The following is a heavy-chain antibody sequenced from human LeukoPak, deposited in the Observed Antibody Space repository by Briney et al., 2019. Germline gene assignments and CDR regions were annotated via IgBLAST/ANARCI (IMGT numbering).Heavy chain of an antibody. Sequence: GGSLRLSCAASGFNFINTWMHWVRQAPGKGLEWVSYISSSGSTIYYADSVKGRFTISRDNAKNSLYLQMNSLRAEDTAVYYCARQTGSGLFILPGGQGTLVTVSS. V-gene: IGHV3-48*04. CDR3: ARQTGSGLFILP. CDR2: ISSSGSTI. D-gene: IGHD3/OR15-3a*01. J-gene: IGHJ4*02. CDR1: GFNFINTW.